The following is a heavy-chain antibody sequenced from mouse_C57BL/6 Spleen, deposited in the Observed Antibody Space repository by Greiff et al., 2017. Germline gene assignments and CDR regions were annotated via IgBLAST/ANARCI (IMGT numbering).Heavy chain of an antibody. Sequence: QVQLQQPGAELVKPGASVKLSCKASGYTFTSYWMHWVKQRPGQGLEWIGMIHPNSGSTNYNEKFKSKATLTVDKSSSTAYMQLSSLTSEDSAVYYCERRSVTAVVATGAMDYWGKGTSVTVSS. V-gene: IGHV1-64*01. CDR3: ERRSVTAVVATGAMDY. CDR1: GYTFTSYW. J-gene: IGHJ4*01. CDR2: IHPNSGST. D-gene: IGHD1-1*01.